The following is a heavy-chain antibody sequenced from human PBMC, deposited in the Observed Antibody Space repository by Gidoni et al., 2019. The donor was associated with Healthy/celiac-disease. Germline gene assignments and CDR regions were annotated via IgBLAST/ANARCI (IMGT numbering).Heavy chain of an antibody. CDR2: IYLGDSDT. CDR1: GYSFTSYW. Sequence: EVQLVQAGAEAKEPGESVKIACQGAGYSFTSYWIGWVRQMPGKGLEWMGNIYLGDSDTRYSPSFQGQITISVDKSISTAYLQWSSLKAADTAMYYCAPIGNWFDPWGQGTLVTVSS. V-gene: IGHV5-51*01. CDR3: APIGNWFDP. J-gene: IGHJ5*02.